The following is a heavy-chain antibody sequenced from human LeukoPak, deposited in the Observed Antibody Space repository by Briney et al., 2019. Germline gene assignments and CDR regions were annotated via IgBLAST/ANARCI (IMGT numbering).Heavy chain of an antibody. V-gene: IGHV4-39*01. CDR2: IYYSGST. CDR3: ASRYHGSSWNHPFDF. Sequence: SETLSLTCTVSGDSIRSSRYYWAWIRQPPGKGLEWIGSIYYSGSTYYNPSLKSRLTVSVDTSKNQFSLKLRSVTAPDTAVYYCASRYHGSSWNHPFDFRGQGTLVTVSS. D-gene: IGHD1-14*01. CDR1: GDSIRSSRYY. J-gene: IGHJ4*02.